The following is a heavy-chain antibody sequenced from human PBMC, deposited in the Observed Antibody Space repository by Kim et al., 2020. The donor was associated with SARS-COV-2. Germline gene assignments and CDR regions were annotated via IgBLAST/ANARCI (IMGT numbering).Heavy chain of an antibody. Sequence: SVKVSCKASGGTFSSYAISWVRQAPGQGLEWMGRIIPILGIANYAQKFQGRVTINAEKSTSTAYRELSSLRSEDTAVYYCARVNTMVRETTTDSYYYYYGMDVGGQGTTVTVSS. CDR3: ARVNTMVRETTTDSYYYYYGMDV. V-gene: IGHV1-69*04. CDR1: GGTFSSYA. J-gene: IGHJ6*02. CDR2: IIPILGIA. D-gene: IGHD3-10*01.